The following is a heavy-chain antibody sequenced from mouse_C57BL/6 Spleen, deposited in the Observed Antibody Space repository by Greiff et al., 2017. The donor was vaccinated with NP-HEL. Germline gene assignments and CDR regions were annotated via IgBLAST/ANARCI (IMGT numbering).Heavy chain of an antibody. D-gene: IGHD2-4*01. CDR1: GYTFTSYW. CDR2: IDPSDSET. V-gene: IGHV1-52*01. CDR3: ARGGNYDYFAY. Sequence: QVHVKQPGAELVRPGSSVKLSCKASGYTFTSYWMHWVKQRPIQGLEWIGNIDPSDSETHYNQKFKDKATLTVDKSSSTAYMQLSSLTSEDSAVYYCARGGNYDYFAYWGQGTLVTVSA. J-gene: IGHJ3*01.